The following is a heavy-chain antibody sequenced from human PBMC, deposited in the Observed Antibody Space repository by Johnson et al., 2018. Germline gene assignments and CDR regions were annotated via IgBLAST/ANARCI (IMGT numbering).Heavy chain of an antibody. CDR1: GYSFTSYD. Sequence: QVQLVESGAEVKKXGASVKVXCKTSGYSFTSYDIHWVRQATGQGLEWLGWMNPNSGNTGSAQKFQGRISMTRNTSITTAYMEGRSLRTEDTAVYYCAKGGGRLPGWFDPWGQGTLVNV. CDR2: MNPNSGNT. CDR3: AKGGGRLPGWFDP. J-gene: IGHJ5*02. D-gene: IGHD1-26*01. V-gene: IGHV1-8*01.